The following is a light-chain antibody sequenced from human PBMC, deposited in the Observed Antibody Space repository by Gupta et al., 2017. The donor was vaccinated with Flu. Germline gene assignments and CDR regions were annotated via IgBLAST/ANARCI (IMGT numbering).Light chain of an antibody. V-gene: IGKV1-39*01. CDR2: AAS. J-gene: IGKJ5*01. CDR1: QSISSY. Sequence: DIQMTQTPSSLSASVGDRVTITCRASQSISSYLNWYQQKPGKAPKLLIYAASSLQSGVPSRFSGSGSGTDFTLTISSRQPEDFATYYCQQSDSTPPVTFGQGTQLEIK. CDR3: QQSDSTPPVT.